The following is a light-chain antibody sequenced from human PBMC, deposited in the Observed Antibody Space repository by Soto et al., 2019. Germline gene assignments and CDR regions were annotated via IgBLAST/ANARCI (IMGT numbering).Light chain of an antibody. CDR1: QSVSTF. V-gene: IGKV3-11*01. CDR3: QQRSIWPPIT. CDR2: DAS. Sequence: EIVLTQSPATLSLSPGERATLSCRASQSVSTFLAWYQQKPGQAPRLLLYDASNRATGIPPRFSGSGSGTDFTLTISSLEPEDFAIYYCQQRSIWPPITFGQGTRLEIK. J-gene: IGKJ5*01.